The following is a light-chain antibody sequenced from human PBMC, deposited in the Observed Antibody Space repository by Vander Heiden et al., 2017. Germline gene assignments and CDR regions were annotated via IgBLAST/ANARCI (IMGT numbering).Light chain of an antibody. J-gene: IGKJ4*01. CDR3: QQHSNWPLT. V-gene: IGKV3D-11*01. CDR2: DAS. Sequence: EIALTQSPAPLSLSPGERVTLSCRASQGISSYLAWYQHKPGKAPKLLIYDASYRATGIPARFSGSGSGTDFTLTISSLEPEDVAVYYCQQHSNWPLTFGGGTKVEIK. CDR1: QGISSY.